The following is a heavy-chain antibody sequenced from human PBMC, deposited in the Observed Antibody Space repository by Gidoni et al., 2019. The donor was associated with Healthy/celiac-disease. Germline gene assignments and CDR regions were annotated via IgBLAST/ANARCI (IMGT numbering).Heavy chain of an antibody. Sequence: VQLVQSGAAVKKPGSSVKVSCKAPGGPFSSYAISWVRQAPGLGLEWMGGIIPIFGTANYAQKVQCRVTMTADKSTSTAYMALSSLRSEDTAVYYCARDPTENWNYDCFDPWGQGTLVTFSS. CDR1: GGPFSSYA. D-gene: IGHD1-7*01. V-gene: IGHV1-69*06. CDR3: ARDPTENWNYDCFDP. CDR2: IIPIFGTA. J-gene: IGHJ5*02.